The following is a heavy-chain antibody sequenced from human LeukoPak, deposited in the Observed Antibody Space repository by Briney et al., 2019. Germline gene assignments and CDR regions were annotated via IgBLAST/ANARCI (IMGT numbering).Heavy chain of an antibody. CDR3: VNGCDSRGYFCYFDY. CDR1: GLTFINHG. Sequence: GGSLRLSCTASGLTFINHGMHWVRQAPGKGLEWVAFIPYDGANKYYADSVKGRFTISRDTSKNMLSLQMSSLSAEDTALYYCVNGCDSRGYFCYFDYGGQGALVTVSS. V-gene: IGHV3-30*02. D-gene: IGHD3-22*01. J-gene: IGHJ4*02. CDR2: IPYDGANK.